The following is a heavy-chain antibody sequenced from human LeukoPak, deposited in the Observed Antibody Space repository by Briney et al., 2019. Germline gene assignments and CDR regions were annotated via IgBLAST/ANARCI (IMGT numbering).Heavy chain of an antibody. D-gene: IGHD3-10*01. CDR3: ARDNYYGSGSYGFDY. J-gene: IGHJ4*02. Sequence: GGSLRLSCAASGFTFSDYYMSWVRQAPGKGLEWVSYISSSGSTIYYADSVKGRFTISRDNAKNSLYLQMNSLRAEDTAVYYCARDNYYGSGSYGFDYWGQGTLVTVSS. V-gene: IGHV3-11*01. CDR1: GFTFSDYY. CDR2: ISSSGSTI.